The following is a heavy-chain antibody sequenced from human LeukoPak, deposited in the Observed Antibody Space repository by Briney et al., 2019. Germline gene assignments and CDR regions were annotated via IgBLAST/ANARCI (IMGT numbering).Heavy chain of an antibody. V-gene: IGHV3-48*03. J-gene: IGHJ4*02. CDR1: GFTFPYYE. CDR2: ISRSGDTV. Sequence: GGSLRLSCAASGFTFPYYEMNWIRQAPGKGLEWISYISRSGDTVYYADFVKGRFTISRDHAENSLYLQMNSLRAEDTAVYYCARTRSGYNLFDYWGQGTLVTVSS. CDR3: ARTRSGYNLFDY. D-gene: IGHD5-24*01.